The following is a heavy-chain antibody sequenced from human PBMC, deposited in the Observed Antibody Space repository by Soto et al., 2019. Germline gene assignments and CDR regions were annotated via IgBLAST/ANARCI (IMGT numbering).Heavy chain of an antibody. J-gene: IGHJ4*02. CDR3: ARSRGLGIDC. Sequence: QVQLVESGGGVVQPGRSLRLSCAASGFTFNTHGMHWVRQAPGKGLEWVAVIWYDERKKYYEDSVTGPFTISRDDSRSGLYLQMEGVRAEDTGVYYCARSRGLGIDCWGQGTLVTVSS. V-gene: IGHV3-33*01. CDR2: IWYDERKK. CDR1: GFTFNTHG. D-gene: IGHD6-19*01.